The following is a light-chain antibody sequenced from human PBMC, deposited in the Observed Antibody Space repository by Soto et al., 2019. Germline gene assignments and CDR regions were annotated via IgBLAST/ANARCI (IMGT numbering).Light chain of an antibody. Sequence: DIQMTQSPSSLSASVGDRVTITCRASQSISSYLNWYQQKPGKAPNLLIDAEYSLQSGVTSRFSGSGSGTDFTLHISSLLPEAFATYSCQQSYSTPMYTFGQGPKLEIK. CDR2: AEY. V-gene: IGKV1-39*01. J-gene: IGKJ2*01. CDR3: QQSYSTPMYT. CDR1: QSISSY.